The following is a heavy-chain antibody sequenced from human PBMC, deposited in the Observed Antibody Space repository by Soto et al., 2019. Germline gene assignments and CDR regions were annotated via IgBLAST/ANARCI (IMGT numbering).Heavy chain of an antibody. V-gene: IGHV4-4*02. J-gene: IGHJ4*02. Sequence: QVQLQESGPGLVKPSGTLSLTCAVSGSSISSSNWWSWVRQPPGKGLEWIGEIYHSGSTNYNPPLKSRVTISVDKSKNQFSLKLSSVTAADTAVYYCAGMEYSSGWLVSYWGQGTLVTVSS. CDR1: GSSISSSNW. CDR3: AGMEYSSGWLVSY. CDR2: IYHSGST. D-gene: IGHD6-19*01.